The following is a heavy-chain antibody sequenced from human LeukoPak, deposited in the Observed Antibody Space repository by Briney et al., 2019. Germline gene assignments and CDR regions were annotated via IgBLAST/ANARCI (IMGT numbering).Heavy chain of an antibody. J-gene: IGHJ3*02. D-gene: IGHD4-11*01. Sequence: NTSETLSLTCTVSGGSISSYYWSWIRQPPGKGLEWIGYIYYSGSTNYNPSLKSRVTISVDTSKNQFSLKLSSVTAADTAVYYCATTPLSNYFNRDAFDIWGQGTMVTVSS. CDR2: IYYSGST. CDR1: GGSISSYY. CDR3: ATTPLSNYFNRDAFDI. V-gene: IGHV4-59*01.